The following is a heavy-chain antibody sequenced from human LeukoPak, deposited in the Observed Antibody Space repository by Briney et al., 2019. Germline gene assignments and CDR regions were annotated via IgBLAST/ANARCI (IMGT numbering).Heavy chain of an antibody. CDR3: ARSIAVAGTRSGEY. Sequence: TGGSLRLSCAASGFTFSSYWMHWVRQAPGKGLEWVSVIYSGGSTYYADSVKGRFTISRDNSKNTLYLQMNSLRAEDTAVYYCARSIAVAGTRSGEYWGQGTLVTVSS. J-gene: IGHJ4*02. V-gene: IGHV3-53*01. CDR1: GFTFSSYW. CDR2: IYSGGST. D-gene: IGHD6-19*01.